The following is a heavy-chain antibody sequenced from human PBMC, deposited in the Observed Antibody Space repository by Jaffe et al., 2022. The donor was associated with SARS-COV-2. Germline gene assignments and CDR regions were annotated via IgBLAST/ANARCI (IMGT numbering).Heavy chain of an antibody. CDR3: AREFGQQWLVSGFDY. J-gene: IGHJ4*02. Sequence: EVQLVESGGGLVQPGGSLRLSCAASGFTFSSYAMHWVRQAPGKGLEYVSAISSNGGSTYYANSVKGRFTISRDNSKNTLYLQMGSLRAEDMAVYYCAREFGQQWLVSGFDYWGQGTLVTVSS. CDR2: ISSNGGST. V-gene: IGHV3-64*01. CDR1: GFTFSSYA. D-gene: IGHD6-19*01.